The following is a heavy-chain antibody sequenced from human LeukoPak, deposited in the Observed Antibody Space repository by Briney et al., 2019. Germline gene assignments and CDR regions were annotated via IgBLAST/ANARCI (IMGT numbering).Heavy chain of an antibody. J-gene: IGHJ3*02. Sequence: PSETLSLTCAVYGGSFSGYYWSWIRQPPGKGLEWIGEINHSGSTNYNPSLKSRVTISVDTSKNQFSLKLSSVTAADTAVYYCARDWLYGGNSEAFDIWGQGTMVTVSS. CDR1: GGSFSGYY. CDR3: ARDWLYGGNSEAFDI. CDR2: INHSGST. D-gene: IGHD4-23*01. V-gene: IGHV4-34*01.